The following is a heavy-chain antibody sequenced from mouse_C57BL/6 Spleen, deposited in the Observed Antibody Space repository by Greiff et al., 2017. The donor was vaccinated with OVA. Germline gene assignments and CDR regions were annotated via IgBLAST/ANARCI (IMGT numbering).Heavy chain of an antibody. CDR2: IDPSDSYT. Sequence: VQLQQPGAELVMPGASVKLSCKASGYTFTSYWMHWVKQRPGQGLEWIGEIDPSDSYTNYNQKFKGKSTLTVDKSSSTAYMQLSSLTSEDSAVYYCARPYEKGFDYWGQGTTLTVSS. J-gene: IGHJ2*01. V-gene: IGHV1-69*01. D-gene: IGHD2-3*01. CDR1: GYTFTSYW. CDR3: ARPYEKGFDY.